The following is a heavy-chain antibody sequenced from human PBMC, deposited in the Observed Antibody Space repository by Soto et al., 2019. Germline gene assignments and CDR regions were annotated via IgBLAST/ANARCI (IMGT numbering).Heavy chain of an antibody. D-gene: IGHD4-17*01. CDR3: ARHGFYGDYASNYFDP. CDR1: GYNFATYW. CDR2: IYPGDSDT. V-gene: IGHV5-51*01. Sequence: PGESLKISCKGSGYNFATYWIAWVRQMPGKGLEYMGIIYPGDSDTRYSPSFQGQVTFSADKSINTAYLQWSSLKASDTAMYYCARHGFYGDYASNYFDPWGLGTLVTVSS. J-gene: IGHJ5*02.